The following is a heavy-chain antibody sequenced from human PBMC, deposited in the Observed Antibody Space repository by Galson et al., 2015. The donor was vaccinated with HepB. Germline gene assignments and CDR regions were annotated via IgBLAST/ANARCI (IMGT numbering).Heavy chain of an antibody. V-gene: IGHV1-2*06. J-gene: IGHJ6*03. CDR2: IKPNSSGT. CDR3: ARHLMYYSDSGDYYPYYYMDV. Sequence: SVKVSCKASGYTFTAYYIHWVRKAPGQGLEWMGRIKPNSSGTNYAQKFQGRVTMTRDTSISTAYMELSRLRSDDTAVYYCARHLMYYSDSGDYYPYYYMDVWGKGTTVTVSS. CDR1: GYTFTAYY. D-gene: IGHD3-22*01.